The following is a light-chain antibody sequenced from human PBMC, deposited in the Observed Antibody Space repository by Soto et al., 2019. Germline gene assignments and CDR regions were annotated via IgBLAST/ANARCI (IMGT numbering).Light chain of an antibody. CDR1: SSDVGGYNY. V-gene: IGLV2-14*03. J-gene: IGLJ1*01. CDR3: SSYTSSSTPLYV. CDR2: DVS. Sequence: QSVLTQPASVSGSPGQSITISCTGTSSDVGGYNYVSWYQQHPGRAPKLLIYDVSTRPTGVSNRFSGSKSGNTASLTISGLQAEDEADYYCSSYTSSSTPLYVFGTGTNVTVL.